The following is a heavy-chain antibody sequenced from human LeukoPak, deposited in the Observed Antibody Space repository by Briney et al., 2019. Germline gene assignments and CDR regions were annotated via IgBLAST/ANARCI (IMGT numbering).Heavy chain of an antibody. Sequence: SETLSLTCTVSGGSFTTTGSYWAWHRQPPGKGLEWIGSIYYDGSTYYSSSLKSRVTMSVDTSKNQFSLKLSSVTAADTAVYYCATTFFTIWFDPWGQGSVVTVSS. CDR3: ATTFFTIWFDP. CDR2: IYYDGST. J-gene: IGHJ5*02. CDR1: GGSFTTTGSY. V-gene: IGHV4-39*01. D-gene: IGHD2-2*01.